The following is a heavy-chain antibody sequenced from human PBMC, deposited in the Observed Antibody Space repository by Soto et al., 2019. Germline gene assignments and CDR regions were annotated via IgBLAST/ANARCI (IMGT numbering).Heavy chain of an antibody. CDR1: GVSIVYYY. V-gene: IGHV4-59*01. D-gene: IGHD2-2*01. Sequence: PSETLSLTCSVSGVSIVYYYWNWIRKPPGKGLEWLGHTYYTGITAYNPSLNSRITISVDTSKNQISLTLGAVTAADTAVYYCASLPARHYYHGVDVWGPGTAVTVSS. CDR2: TYYTGIT. J-gene: IGHJ6*02. CDR3: ASLPARHYYHGVDV.